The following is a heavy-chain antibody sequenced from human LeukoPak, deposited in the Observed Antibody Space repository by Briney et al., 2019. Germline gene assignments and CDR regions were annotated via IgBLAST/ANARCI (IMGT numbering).Heavy chain of an antibody. CDR3: ARDGNIVVVPAALYYYYYYMDV. Sequence: PGRSLRLSCAASGFTFSSYAMHWVRQAPAKGLEGGAVISNDGSNKYYADSVKGRFTISRDNSKNTLYLQMNSLRAEDTAVYYCARDGNIVVVPAALYYYYYYMDVWGKGTTVTVSS. D-gene: IGHD2-2*01. CDR1: GFTFSSYA. J-gene: IGHJ6*03. CDR2: ISNDGSNK. V-gene: IGHV3-30*04.